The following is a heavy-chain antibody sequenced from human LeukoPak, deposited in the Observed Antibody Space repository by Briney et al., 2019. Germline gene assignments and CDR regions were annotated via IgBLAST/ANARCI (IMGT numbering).Heavy chain of an antibody. CDR2: IYYSGST. D-gene: IGHD3-9*01. J-gene: IGHJ4*02. Sequence: SETLSLTCTVSGGSISSGGYCWSWIRQHPGKGLEWIGYIYYSGSTYYNPSLKSRVTISVDTSKNQFSLKLSSVTAADTAVYYCARFSSSTGFIDYWGQGTLVTVSS. CDR3: ARFSSSTGFIDY. V-gene: IGHV4-31*03. CDR1: GGSISSGGYC.